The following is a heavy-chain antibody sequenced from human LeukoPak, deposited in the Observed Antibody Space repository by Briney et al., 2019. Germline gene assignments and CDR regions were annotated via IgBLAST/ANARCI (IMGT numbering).Heavy chain of an antibody. CDR1: GGSISSYY. Sequence: SETLSLTCTVSGGSISSYYWSWIRQPPGKGLEWIGYIYYSGSTNYNPSLKSRVTISVDTSKNLFSLKLSSVTAADTAVYYCARGGPAYNYYDSSGSFDYWGQGTLVTVSS. V-gene: IGHV4-59*01. CDR3: ARGGPAYNYYDSSGSFDY. D-gene: IGHD3-22*01. J-gene: IGHJ4*02. CDR2: IYYSGST.